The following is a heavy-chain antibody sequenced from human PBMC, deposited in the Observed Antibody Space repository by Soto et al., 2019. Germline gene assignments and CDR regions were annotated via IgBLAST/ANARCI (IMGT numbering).Heavy chain of an antibody. D-gene: IGHD6-13*01. V-gene: IGHV3-9*01. CDR3: AKDISLRGWVYLVVEY. CDR2: INYNSGSV. Sequence: EVQLVESGGGWVQPGRSLRLSCAASGFTFDVYAMHWVRQAPGKGLEWVSGINYNSGSVGYADSVKGRFTISRDNAKNTRNLQMNSLRAEDTAVYYCAKDISLRGWVYLVVEYWGQGTLVTVS. J-gene: IGHJ4*02. CDR1: GFTFDVYA.